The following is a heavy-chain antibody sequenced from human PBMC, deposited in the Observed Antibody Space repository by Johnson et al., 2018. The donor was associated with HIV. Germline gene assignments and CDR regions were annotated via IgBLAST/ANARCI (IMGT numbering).Heavy chain of an antibody. CDR2: IRSDGSNK. V-gene: IGHV3-30*02. Sequence: QVQLVESGGGLVQPGQSLRVSCITSGFIFGDYVMNWLRQAPGKGLEWVAFIRSDGSNKYYADSVKGRFTISRDNSKNTLYLQMNSLRTEDTAVYYCARGQRASMIVVVDIWGQGTNVTVSS. D-gene: IGHD3-22*01. J-gene: IGHJ3*02. CDR1: GFIFGDYV. CDR3: ARGQRASMIVVVDI.